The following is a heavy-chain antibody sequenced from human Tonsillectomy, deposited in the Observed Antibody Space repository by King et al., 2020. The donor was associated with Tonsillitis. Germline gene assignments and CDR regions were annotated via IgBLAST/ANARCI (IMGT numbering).Heavy chain of an antibody. D-gene: IGHD6-13*01. CDR2: ISWNSGSI. CDR3: AKDKEGAAVDAFDM. CDR1: GFRFDEYA. V-gene: IGHV3-9*01. J-gene: IGHJ3*02. Sequence: QLVQSGGGLVQPGRSLRLSCAASGFRFDEYAMHWVRQAPGKGLEWVSGISWNSGSIGYADSVKGRFTISRDNAKNSLYLQMNSLRNEDTALYYCAKDKEGAAVDAFDMWGQGTRVTVSS.